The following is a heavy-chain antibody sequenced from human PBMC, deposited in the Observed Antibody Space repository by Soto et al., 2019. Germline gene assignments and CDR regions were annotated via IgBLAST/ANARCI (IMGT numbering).Heavy chain of an antibody. V-gene: IGHV3-21*01. Sequence: EVQLVESGGGLVKPGGSLRLSCAASGFTFSSYSMNWVRQAPGKGLEWVSSISSSSSYIYYADSVKGRFTISRDNAKNSLYLQMNSLRAEDTAVYYCARDRVGAVAGTIDYWGQGTLVTVSS. J-gene: IGHJ4*02. D-gene: IGHD6-19*01. CDR1: GFTFSSYS. CDR3: ARDRVGAVAGTIDY. CDR2: ISSSSSYI.